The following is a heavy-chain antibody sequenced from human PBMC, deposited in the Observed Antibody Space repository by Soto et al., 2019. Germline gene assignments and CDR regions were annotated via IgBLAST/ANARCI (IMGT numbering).Heavy chain of an antibody. CDR2: IFGDGRT. V-gene: IGHV3-66*01. CDR1: GFTVGNNY. J-gene: IGHJ5*01. CDR3: AGDPFQGFGS. Sequence: EVQLVESGGGLVQPGGSLRLSCAASGFTVGNNYMSWVRQAPTKGLEWLSVIFGDGRTYYADSVKGRFTVCRDSSENTLFLQINNVRAEDTAVYYCAGDPFQGFGSWGHGTLVTVSS.